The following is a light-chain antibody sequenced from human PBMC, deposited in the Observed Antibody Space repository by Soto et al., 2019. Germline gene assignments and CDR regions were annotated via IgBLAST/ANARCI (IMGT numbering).Light chain of an antibody. CDR1: QSVNNY. Sequence: EIVLTQSPATLSLSPGERATLSCRASQSVNNYLAWYQQKPGQAPRLLIYDASNRATGVPARFSGSGSGTDFPLTISTLEYEDFAVYYYQHRWNLAYSFGQGTKLEIK. J-gene: IGKJ2*03. V-gene: IGKV3-11*01. CDR3: QHRWNLAYS. CDR2: DAS.